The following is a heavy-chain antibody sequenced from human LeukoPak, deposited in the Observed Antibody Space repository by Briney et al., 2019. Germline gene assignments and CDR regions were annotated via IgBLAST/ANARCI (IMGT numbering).Heavy chain of an antibody. CDR2: IYSGGST. CDR3: ATGERMVRGDGVDY. J-gene: IGHJ4*02. Sequence: GGSLRLSCAASGSTVRNNYMSWVRQAPGKGLEWVSVIYSGGSTYYADSVKGRFAISRDNSKNTLYLQMNSLRAEDTAVYFCATGERMVRGDGVDYWGQGTLVTVSS. V-gene: IGHV3-66*01. CDR1: GSTVRNNY. D-gene: IGHD3-10*01.